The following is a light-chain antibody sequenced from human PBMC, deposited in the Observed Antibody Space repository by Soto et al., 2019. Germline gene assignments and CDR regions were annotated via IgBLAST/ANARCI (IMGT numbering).Light chain of an antibody. CDR1: ENVGNW. CDR2: AAS. V-gene: IGKV1-12*01. Sequence: DIQMTQSPSSVSASVGDRITITCRANENVGNWLAWYQQKPGKAPKLLIYAASTLPSGVPSRFSGSRSGTVFSLTVSSLQPEDFATYYCQQANSFPLSFGGGTKVDIK. J-gene: IGKJ4*01. CDR3: QQANSFPLS.